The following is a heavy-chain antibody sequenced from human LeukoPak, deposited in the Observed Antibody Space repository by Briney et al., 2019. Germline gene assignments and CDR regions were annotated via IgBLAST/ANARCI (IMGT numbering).Heavy chain of an antibody. D-gene: IGHD3-16*01. V-gene: IGHV3-15*01. J-gene: IGHJ4*02. Sequence: PGGSLRLSCAASGFTFSNAWISWVRQAPGEGLEWVGRIKSKTDGGTTDYAARVKGRFTISRDDSKNTLYLQMNSLKTEHTAVYYCTTVYRGEVVDYWGQGTVVSVSS. CDR2: IKSKTDGGTT. CDR1: GFTFSNAW. CDR3: TTVYRGEVVDY.